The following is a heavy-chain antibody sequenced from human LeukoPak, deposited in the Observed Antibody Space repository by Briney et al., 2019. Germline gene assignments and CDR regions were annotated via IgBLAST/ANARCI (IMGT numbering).Heavy chain of an antibody. V-gene: IGHV3-23*01. Sequence: GGSLRLSCAASGITFSGYVMSWVRQSPGEGLEWVSSISGRGDGTHYGDSVKGRFTISRDNSKNTLYLQMNSLRAEDTAVYYCAKDQGSSGWSNDYWGQGTLVSVSS. CDR2: ISGRGDGT. D-gene: IGHD6-19*01. J-gene: IGHJ4*02. CDR3: AKDQGSSGWSNDY. CDR1: GITFSGYV.